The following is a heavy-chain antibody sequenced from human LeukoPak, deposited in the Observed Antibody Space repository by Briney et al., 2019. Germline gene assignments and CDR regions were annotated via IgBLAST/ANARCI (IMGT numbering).Heavy chain of an antibody. CDR2: ISYDGSNK. CDR1: GFTFSSYG. D-gene: IGHD2-15*01. V-gene: IGHV3-30*18. Sequence: GGSLRLSCAASGFTFSSYGMHWVRQAPGKGLEWVAVISYDGSNKYYADSVKGRFTISRDNSKNTLYLQMKSLRAEDTAVYYCAKAGYCSGGSCYWFDYWGQGTLVTVSS. J-gene: IGHJ4*02. CDR3: AKAGYCSGGSCYWFDY.